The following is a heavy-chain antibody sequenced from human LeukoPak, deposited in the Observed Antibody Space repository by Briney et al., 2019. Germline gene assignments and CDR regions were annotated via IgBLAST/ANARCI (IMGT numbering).Heavy chain of an antibody. J-gene: IGHJ5*02. CDR2: ISDSGGTT. D-gene: IGHD3-10*01. CDR3: AKDRAFLWFGDL. V-gene: IGHV3-23*01. Sequence: GGSLRLSCAASGFTFSSYAMSWVRQAPGKGLEWVSGISDSGGTTYYADSVKGRFTISRDNSKNTLYLQMNSLRAEDTAVYYCAKDRAFLWFGDLWGQGTLVTVSS. CDR1: GFTFSSYA.